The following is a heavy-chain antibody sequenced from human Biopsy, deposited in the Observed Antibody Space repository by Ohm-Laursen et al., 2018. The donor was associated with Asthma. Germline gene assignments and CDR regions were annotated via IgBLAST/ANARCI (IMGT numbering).Heavy chain of an antibody. J-gene: IGHJ4*02. V-gene: IGHV1-24*01. D-gene: IGHD4-17*01. CDR2: HDHEEGGT. Sequence: SSVKVSCKISGYSLTDLSMHWVRQAPGQGLEWMGGHDHEEGGTVNARRFQGRVTMTEDTSTDTAHMELSSLSSDDTAVYYCASDFPKDYVRYNFQFWGQGTLVTVSS. CDR1: GYSLTDLS. CDR3: ASDFPKDYVRYNFQF.